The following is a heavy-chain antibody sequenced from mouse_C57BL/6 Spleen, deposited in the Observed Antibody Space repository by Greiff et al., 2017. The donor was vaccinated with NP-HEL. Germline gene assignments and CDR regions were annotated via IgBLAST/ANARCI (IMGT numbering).Heavy chain of an antibody. CDR2: INPSSGYT. CDR1: GYTFTSYW. CDR3: ARSGTTVVRPFDY. J-gene: IGHJ2*01. V-gene: IGHV1-7*01. Sequence: QVQLKESGAELAKPGASVKLSCKASGYTFTSYWMHWVKQRPGQGLEWIGYINPSSGYTKYNQKFKDKATLTADKSSSTAYMQLSSLTYEDSAVYYCARSGTTVVRPFDYWGQGTTLTVSS. D-gene: IGHD1-1*01.